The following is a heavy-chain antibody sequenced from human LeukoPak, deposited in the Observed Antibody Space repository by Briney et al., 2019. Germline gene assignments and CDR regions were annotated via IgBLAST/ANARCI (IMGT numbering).Heavy chain of an antibody. CDR1: GFTFSSYA. V-gene: IGHV3-21*01. CDR2: ISSSGGAT. D-gene: IGHD3-22*01. CDR3: ARGSTYYDSSGQVPFDY. J-gene: IGHJ4*02. Sequence: GGSLRLSCAASGFTFSSYAMSWVRQAQGKGLEWVSSISSSGGATYYADSVKGRFTISRDNAKNSLYLQMNSLRAEDTAVYYCARGSTYYDSSGQVPFDYWGQGTLVTVSS.